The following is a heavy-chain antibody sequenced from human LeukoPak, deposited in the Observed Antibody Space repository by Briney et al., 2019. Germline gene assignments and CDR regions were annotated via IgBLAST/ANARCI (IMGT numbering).Heavy chain of an antibody. CDR1: GFTFSSHN. V-gene: IGHV3-30-3*01. J-gene: IGHJ4*02. CDR3: ARDFRPATTYIVVVIAIPDY. D-gene: IGHD2-21*01. Sequence: PGGSLRLSCAASGFTFSSHNMNWVRQVPGKGLEWVAVISYDGSNKYYADSVKGRFTISRDNSKNTLYLQMNSLRAEDTAVYYCARDFRPATTYIVVVIAIPDYWGQGTLVTVSS. CDR2: ISYDGSNK.